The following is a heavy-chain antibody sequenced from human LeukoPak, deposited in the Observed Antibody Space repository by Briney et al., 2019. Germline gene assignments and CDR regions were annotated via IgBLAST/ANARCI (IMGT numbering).Heavy chain of an antibody. D-gene: IGHD1-26*01. CDR1: GYTFSSYG. V-gene: IGHV1-18*01. Sequence: ASVKVSCKASGYTFSSYGINWVRQAPGQGLEWMGWITTYNGNRNYAQKVQDRVTMTTDTSTSTAYMELRNLKSDDTAVYYCAKFTGSYNHDAFGIWGQGTMVTVSS. CDR2: ITTYNGNR. J-gene: IGHJ3*02. CDR3: AKFTGSYNHDAFGI.